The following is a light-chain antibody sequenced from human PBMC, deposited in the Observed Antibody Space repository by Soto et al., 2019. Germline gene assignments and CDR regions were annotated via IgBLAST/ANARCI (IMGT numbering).Light chain of an antibody. Sequence: EFVLTQSPGTLSLSPGERATLSCRASQSVSNSYVAWYQQKSGQAPRLLIYDTSSRVTGIPDRFSGSGSGTDFTLTISRLEPEEFAVFYCQQYGTSEIIFGQGTRLELK. V-gene: IGKV3-20*01. CDR1: QSVSNSY. CDR3: QQYGTSEII. CDR2: DTS. J-gene: IGKJ5*01.